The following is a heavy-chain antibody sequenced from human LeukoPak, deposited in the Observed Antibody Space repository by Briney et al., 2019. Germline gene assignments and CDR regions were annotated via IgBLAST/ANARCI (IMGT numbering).Heavy chain of an antibody. V-gene: IGHV3-7*05. CDR1: EFTFSSYW. J-gene: IGHJ4*02. D-gene: IGHD3-10*01. CDR3: ARAGGLWFGESLLDY. Sequence: GGSLRLSCAASEFTFSSYWMSWVRRAPGQGLEWVANINQDGSEHNYVDSVKGRFTISRDNAKNSLYLQMNSLRADDTAVYYCARAGGLWFGESLLDYWGQGTLVTVSS. CDR2: INQDGSEH.